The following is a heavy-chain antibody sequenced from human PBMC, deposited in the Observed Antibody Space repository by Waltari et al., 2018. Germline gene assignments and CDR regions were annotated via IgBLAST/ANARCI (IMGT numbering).Heavy chain of an antibody. V-gene: IGHV3-23*01. CDR2: ISGSGGST. CDR1: GFTFSTFA. CDR3: AKGGESYYGY. Sequence: EVQLLESGGDLEQPGGSLSLSCVVSGFTFSTFAVSWVRQAPGKGLEWVSSISGSGGSTYDADSVKGRFTISRDNSKSTLFLQMDSLRVDDTAVYYCAKGGESYYGYWGQGTLVTV. J-gene: IGHJ4*02. D-gene: IGHD3-16*01.